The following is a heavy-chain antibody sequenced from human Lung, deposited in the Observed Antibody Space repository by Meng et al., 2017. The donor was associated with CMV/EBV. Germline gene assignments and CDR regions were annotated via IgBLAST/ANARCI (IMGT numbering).Heavy chain of an antibody. J-gene: IGHJ4*02. D-gene: IGHD6-13*01. CDR2: INSDGSST. CDR1: GFTFSSYW. CDR3: PTELITTAGTRRDY. V-gene: IGHV3-74*01. Sequence: LTXAASGFTFSSYWMHWVRQVPGKGLVWVARINSDGSSTSYADSVKGRFTISRDNAKNTLYLQMNSLRAEDTAVYYCPTELITTAGTRRDYWGQGTLVTVSS.